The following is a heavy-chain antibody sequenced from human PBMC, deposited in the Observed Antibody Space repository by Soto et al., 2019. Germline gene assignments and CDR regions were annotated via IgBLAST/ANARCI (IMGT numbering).Heavy chain of an antibody. CDR3: AKLGPYGVVVPAAKSYYYYYMDV. D-gene: IGHD2-2*01. J-gene: IGHJ6*03. V-gene: IGHV3-23*01. Sequence: GSLRLSCAASGFTFSSYSLSWVRPAPGKGLEWVSAISGSVGSTYYADSVKGRFTISRDNSKNTLYLQMNSLRAEDTAVYYCAKLGPYGVVVPAAKSYYYYYMDVWGKGTTVTVSS. CDR1: GFTFSSYS. CDR2: ISGSVGST.